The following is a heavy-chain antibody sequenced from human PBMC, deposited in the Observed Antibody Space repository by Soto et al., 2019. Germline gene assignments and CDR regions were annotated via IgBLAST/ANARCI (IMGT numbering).Heavy chain of an antibody. D-gene: IGHD6-13*01. Sequence: ASVKVSCKASGYTFTGYYMHWVRQAPGQGLEWMGWINPNSGGTNYGQKFQGWVTMTRDTSISTAYMELSRLRSDDTAVYYCAREGRLGAAACYDAFDIWGQGTMVTVSS. CDR2: INPNSGGT. J-gene: IGHJ3*02. V-gene: IGHV1-2*04. CDR3: AREGRLGAAACYDAFDI. CDR1: GYTFTGYY.